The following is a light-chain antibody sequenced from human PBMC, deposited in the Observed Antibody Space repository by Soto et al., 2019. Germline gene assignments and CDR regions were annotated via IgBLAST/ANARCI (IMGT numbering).Light chain of an antibody. J-gene: IGKJ5*01. Sequence: EIVVTQSPGTLSLSPGERATLSCRASQSVSSSYLAWYQQKPGQAPRLLIYGASSRATGIPDRFSGSGSGTDFILTISRLEPEDFAVYYCQQYGSSLPITFGKGT. CDR2: GAS. V-gene: IGKV3-20*01. CDR3: QQYGSSLPIT. CDR1: QSVSSSY.